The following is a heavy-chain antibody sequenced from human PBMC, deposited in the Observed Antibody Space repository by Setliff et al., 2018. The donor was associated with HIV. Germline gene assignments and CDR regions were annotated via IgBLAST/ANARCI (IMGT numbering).Heavy chain of an antibody. CDR2: IYYSGNT. V-gene: IGHV4-59*11. CDR1: GGSISSHY. Sequence: SETLSLTCTVSGGSISSHYWSWIRQPPGKGLEWIGYIYYSGNTNYNPSLKSRVTISVDTSKNQFSLKLSSVTAADTAVYYCARLTIFGVVMATYYMDVWGKGTKVTVSS. CDR3: ARLTIFGVVMATYYMDV. J-gene: IGHJ6*03. D-gene: IGHD3-3*01.